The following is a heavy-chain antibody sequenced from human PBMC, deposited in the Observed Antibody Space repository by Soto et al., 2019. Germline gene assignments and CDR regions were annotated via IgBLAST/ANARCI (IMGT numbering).Heavy chain of an antibody. CDR3: ATHPYGHYDRMVV. V-gene: IGHV5-51*01. CDR1: GYSFNSYW. CDR2: IYPCDSET. J-gene: IGHJ6*02. Sequence: ASLKMSCKRSGYSFNSYWIGWMRQMLGKGLDWMWIIYPCDSETRYIPSFQVQVTISADRYISSSYLQWIRLKASDTTMYYCATHPYGHYDRMVVLGQGTTVTSSS. D-gene: IGHD4-17*01.